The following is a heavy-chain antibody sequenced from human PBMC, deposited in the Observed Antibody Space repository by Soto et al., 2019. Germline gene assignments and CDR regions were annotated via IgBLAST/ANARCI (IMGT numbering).Heavy chain of an antibody. V-gene: IGHV3-7*03. Sequence: PGGSLRLSCAASGFTFSSYWMSWVRQAPGKGLEWVANIKQDGSEKYYVDSVKGRFTISRDNAKNSLYLQMNSLRAEDRAVYYCARVVLFDWLSKTPYYYGMDVWGQGTTVSVSS. CDR1: GFTFSSYW. CDR3: ARVVLFDWLSKTPYYYGMDV. D-gene: IGHD3-9*01. J-gene: IGHJ6*02. CDR2: IKQDGSEK.